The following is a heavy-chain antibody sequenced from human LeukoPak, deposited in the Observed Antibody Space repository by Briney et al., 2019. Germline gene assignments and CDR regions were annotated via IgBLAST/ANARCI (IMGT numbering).Heavy chain of an antibody. CDR2: ISGSGGST. CDR1: GFIVSGDF. CDR3: AKDPFYY. D-gene: IGHD3-3*01. V-gene: IGHV3-23*01. Sequence: PGGSLRLSCAASGFIVSGDFMSWVRQAPGKGLEWVSAISGSGGSTYYADSVKGRFTISRDNSKNTLYLQMNSLRAEDTAVYYCAKDPFYYWGQGTLVTVSS. J-gene: IGHJ4*02.